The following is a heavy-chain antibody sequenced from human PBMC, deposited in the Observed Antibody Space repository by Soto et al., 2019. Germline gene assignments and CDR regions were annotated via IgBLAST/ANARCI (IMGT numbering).Heavy chain of an antibody. J-gene: IGHJ4*02. Sequence: QVQLVESGGGVVQPGRSLRLSCAASGFTFSSYGMHWVRQAPGKGLEWGAVISYDGSNKYYADSVKGRFTISRDNSKNTLYLQMNSLRAEDTAVYYCAKDLGLDSSGWYPFDYWGQGTLVTVSS. CDR3: AKDLGLDSSGWYPFDY. V-gene: IGHV3-30*18. CDR2: ISYDGSNK. CDR1: GFTFSSYG. D-gene: IGHD6-19*01.